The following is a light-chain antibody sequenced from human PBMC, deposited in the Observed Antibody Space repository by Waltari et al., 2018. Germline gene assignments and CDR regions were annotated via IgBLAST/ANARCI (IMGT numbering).Light chain of an antibody. CDR2: AAS. CDR3: QQTYTTPRT. V-gene: IGKV1-39*01. CDR1: QSITSY. J-gene: IGKJ1*01. Sequence: DIQMTQSPSSLSASVGGSVTITCRASQSITSYLNWYQHRPGKAPNLLIYAASTLQSGVPSRFSGSGSGTHFTLNITSLRREDFATYYCQQTYTTPRTFGQGTRVEIK.